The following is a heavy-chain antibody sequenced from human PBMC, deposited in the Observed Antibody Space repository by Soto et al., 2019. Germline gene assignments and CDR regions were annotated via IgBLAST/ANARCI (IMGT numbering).Heavy chain of an antibody. CDR2: ISGHNGNT. CDR3: AGTRTYYFDY. Sequence: QVHLVQSGAEVRRPGASVTVSCKASGYSFTNYGISWVRQAPGQGLEWMGWISGHNGNTNYAQKLQGRVTMTTDTSTSTAYMELRSLRSDDTAVYYCAGTRTYYFDYWGQGTLVTVSS. J-gene: IGHJ4*02. CDR1: GYSFTNYG. V-gene: IGHV1-18*01.